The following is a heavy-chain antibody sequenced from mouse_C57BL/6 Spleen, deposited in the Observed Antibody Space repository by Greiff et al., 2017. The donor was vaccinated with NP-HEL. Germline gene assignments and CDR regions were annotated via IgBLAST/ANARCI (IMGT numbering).Heavy chain of an antibody. Sequence: EVQRVESGPGLVKPSQSLSLTCSVTGYSITSGYYWNWIRQFPGNKLEWMGYISYDGSNNYNPSLKNRISITRDTSKNQFFLKLNSVTTEDTATYYCARVDYDYAMDYWGQGTSVTVSS. CDR3: ARVDYDYAMDY. D-gene: IGHD2-4*01. CDR2: ISYDGSN. CDR1: GYSITSGYY. V-gene: IGHV3-6*01. J-gene: IGHJ4*01.